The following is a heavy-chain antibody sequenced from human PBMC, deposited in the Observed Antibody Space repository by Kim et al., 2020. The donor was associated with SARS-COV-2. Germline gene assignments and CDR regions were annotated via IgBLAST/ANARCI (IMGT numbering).Heavy chain of an antibody. CDR1: GGSISSYY. J-gene: IGHJ6*02. CDR2: IYYSGST. CDR3: ARDYGMRTTSHPHYYYYYGMDV. Sequence: SETLSLTCTVSGGSISSYYWSWIRQPPGKGLEWIGYIYYSGSTNYNPSLKSRVTISVDTSKNQFSLKLSSVTAADTAVYYCARDYGMRTTSHPHYYYYYGMDVWGQGTTVTVS. D-gene: IGHD4-17*01. V-gene: IGHV4-59*13.